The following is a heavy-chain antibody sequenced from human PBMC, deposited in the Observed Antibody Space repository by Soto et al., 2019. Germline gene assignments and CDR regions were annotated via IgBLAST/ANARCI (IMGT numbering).Heavy chain of an antibody. J-gene: IGHJ5*02. CDR1: GDSVSSNSAA. D-gene: IGHD2-2*01. CDR3: ARGYYQVPTPADTGFDP. V-gene: IGHV6-1*01. Sequence: PSQTLSLTCAISGDSVSSNSAAWNWIRQSPSRGLEWLGRTYYRSKWYNDYAVSVKSRITINPDTSKNQFSLHLNSVTPEDTAVYYCARGYYQVPTPADTGFDPFCQGNLVPISS. CDR2: TYYRSKWYN.